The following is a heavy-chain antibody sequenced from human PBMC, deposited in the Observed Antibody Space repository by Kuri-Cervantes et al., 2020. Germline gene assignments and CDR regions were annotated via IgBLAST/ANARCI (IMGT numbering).Heavy chain of an antibody. D-gene: IGHD2-21*02. V-gene: IGHV1-8*02. Sequence: ASVKVSCKASGYTFTSYGISWVRQAPGQGLEWMGWMNPNSGNTGYAQKFQGRVTMTRNTSISTAYMELSSLRSEDTAVYYCARSEVCGGDCYLDYWGQGTLVTVSS. CDR1: GYTFTSYG. CDR2: MNPNSGNT. CDR3: ARSEVCGGDCYLDY. J-gene: IGHJ4*02.